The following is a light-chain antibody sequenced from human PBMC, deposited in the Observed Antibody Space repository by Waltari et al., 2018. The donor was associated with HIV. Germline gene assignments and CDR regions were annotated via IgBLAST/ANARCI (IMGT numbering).Light chain of an antibody. J-gene: IGKJ2*01. V-gene: IGKV1-13*02. Sequence: AIQLTQSPSSLSASVGDRVTITCRASQGLRNVLAWYQQKPGRPPKLLIYDASTLEGGVPSRFSGTMSGTDFNLTISNLQPEDSATYYCQQFRSYPRTIGQGATLEIK. CDR1: QGLRNV. CDR3: QQFRSYPRT. CDR2: DAS.